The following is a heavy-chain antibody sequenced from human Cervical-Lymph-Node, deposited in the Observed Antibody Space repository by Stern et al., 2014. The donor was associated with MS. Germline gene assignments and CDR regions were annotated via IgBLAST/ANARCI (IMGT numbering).Heavy chain of an antibody. D-gene: IGHD3-10*01. CDR3: ARDPTRGAVF. CDR2: ITPNTGHT. Sequence: QVQLMQSGAEVKMPGASVKVSCKTSGYTFTDFYIHWVRQAPGQGLEWVGWITPNTGHTHSAQKFQARVTMTSDPSISTVYMELSSLRSDDTAVYYCARDPTRGAVFWGQGTLVTVSS. J-gene: IGHJ4*02. V-gene: IGHV1-2*02. CDR1: GYTFTDFY.